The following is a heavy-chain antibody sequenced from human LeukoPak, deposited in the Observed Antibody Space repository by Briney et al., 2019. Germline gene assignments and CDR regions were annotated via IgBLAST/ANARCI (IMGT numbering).Heavy chain of an antibody. D-gene: IGHD2-2*01. CDR3: AKDQKYQLITKGDWFDP. J-gene: IGHJ5*02. Sequence: SGGSLRLSCAASGFTFSSYAMSWVRQAPGKGLEWVSAISGSGGSTYYADSVKGRFTISRDNSKNTLYPQMNSLRAEDTAVYYCAKDQKYQLITKGDWFDPWGQGTLVTVSS. CDR2: ISGSGGST. V-gene: IGHV3-23*01. CDR1: GFTFSSYA.